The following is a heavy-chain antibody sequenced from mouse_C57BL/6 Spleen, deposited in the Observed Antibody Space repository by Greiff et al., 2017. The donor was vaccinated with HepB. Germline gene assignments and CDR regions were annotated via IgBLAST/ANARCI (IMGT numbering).Heavy chain of an antibody. CDR3: ARSPLTTVVARGFAY. V-gene: IGHV1-7*01. CDR1: GYTFTSYW. CDR2: INPSSGYT. J-gene: IGHJ3*01. D-gene: IGHD1-1*01. Sequence: VQLQQSGAELAKPGASVKLSCKASGYTFTSYWMHWVKQRPGQGLEWIGYINPSSGYTKYNQKFKDKATLTADKSSSTAYMQLSSLTYEDSAVYDCARSPLTTVVARGFAYWGQGTLVTVSA.